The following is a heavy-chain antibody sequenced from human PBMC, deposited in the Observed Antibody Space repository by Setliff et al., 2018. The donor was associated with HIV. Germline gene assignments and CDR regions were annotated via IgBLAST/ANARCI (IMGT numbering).Heavy chain of an antibody. V-gene: IGHV1-2*02. D-gene: IGHD4-17*01. Sequence: ASVKVSCKSSGYTFTGSFMHWVRQAPGQGLEWMGWINCNSGGTHYAQNFQGRVTMTRDTSINTAYMELSRLRSDETAVYYCARDDHGDPFDYWGQGTLVTVSS. J-gene: IGHJ4*02. CDR2: INCNSGGT. CDR1: GYTFTGSF. CDR3: ARDDHGDPFDY.